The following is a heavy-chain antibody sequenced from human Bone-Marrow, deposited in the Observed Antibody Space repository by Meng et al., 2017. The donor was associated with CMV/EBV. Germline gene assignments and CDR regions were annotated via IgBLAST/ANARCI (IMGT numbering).Heavy chain of an antibody. CDR1: GYTFTNFG. V-gene: IGHV1-18*01. CDR2: IYAYDGHI. CDR3: ARTVQGEMATMGGDAFDI. J-gene: IGHJ3*02. D-gene: IGHD5-24*01. Sequence: ASVKVSCKTSGYTFTNFGVTWVRQAPGQRLEWLGWIYAYDGHINYPQNFKGRVTLTRDTSISTAYMELSRLRSDDTAVYYCARTVQGEMATMGGDAFDIWGQGTMVTVSS.